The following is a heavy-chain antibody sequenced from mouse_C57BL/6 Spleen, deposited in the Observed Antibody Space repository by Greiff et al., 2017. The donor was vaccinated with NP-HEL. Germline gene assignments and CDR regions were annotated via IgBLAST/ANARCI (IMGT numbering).Heavy chain of an antibody. CDR2: IYPGDGDT. CDR3: ARLPEGGY. CDR1: GYAFSSSW. Sequence: VQLQQSGPELVKPGASVKISCKASGYAFSSSWMNWVKQRPGKGLEWIGRIYPGDGDTNYNGKFKGKATLTADKSSSTAYMQLSGLTSEDSAVYFCARLPEGGYWGQGTTLTVSS. J-gene: IGHJ2*01. V-gene: IGHV1-82*01.